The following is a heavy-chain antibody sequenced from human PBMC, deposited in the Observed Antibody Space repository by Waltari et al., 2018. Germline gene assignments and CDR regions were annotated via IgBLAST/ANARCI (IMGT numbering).Heavy chain of an antibody. Sequence: EVQLERSGGGLVQPGGSLRLSCAASGFTFSSCWMSWVRQAQGKGLEWVANIKQDGSEKYYVDSGKGRFTISRDNAKNSLYLQMNSLRAEDTAVYYCARPGGEQQLVRAFDIWGQGTVVTVSS. J-gene: IGHJ3*02. D-gene: IGHD6-13*01. CDR1: GFTFSSCW. CDR2: IKQDGSEK. CDR3: ARPGGEQQLVRAFDI. V-gene: IGHV3-7*01.